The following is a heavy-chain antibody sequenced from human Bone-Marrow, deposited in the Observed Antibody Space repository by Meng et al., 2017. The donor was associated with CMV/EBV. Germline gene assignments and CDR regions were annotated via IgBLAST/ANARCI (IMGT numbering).Heavy chain of an antibody. Sequence: GGSLRLSCAASGFTFSKSWMNWIRQAPGKGLEWVANIKHDGSESYYVGSVKGRFTISRDNAKNTLYLQMNSLRAEDTAVYYCARVRPLCRGSGSYSGGNYYYGMDVWGQGTTVTVSS. CDR1: GFTFSKSW. CDR3: ARVRPLCRGSGSYSGGNYYYGMDV. D-gene: IGHD3-10*01. J-gene: IGHJ6*02. V-gene: IGHV3-7*01. CDR2: IKHDGSES.